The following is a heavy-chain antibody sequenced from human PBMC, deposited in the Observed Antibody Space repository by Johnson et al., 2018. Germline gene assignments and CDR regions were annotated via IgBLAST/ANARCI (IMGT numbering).Heavy chain of an antibody. CDR1: GFNFSYYW. CDR3: ARGHLGGFDM. CDR2: IQNDGSRT. V-gene: IGHV3-74*01. Sequence: VQLQESGGGLVQPGGSLRLSCAASGFNFSYYWMHWVRQAPGKGLVWVSHIQNDGSRTTIADSVKGRLTISRDNAKNTVYLQMNDLRAEDTAVYFCARGHLGGFDMWGQGTMVAVSS. J-gene: IGHJ3*02. D-gene: IGHD2-15*01.